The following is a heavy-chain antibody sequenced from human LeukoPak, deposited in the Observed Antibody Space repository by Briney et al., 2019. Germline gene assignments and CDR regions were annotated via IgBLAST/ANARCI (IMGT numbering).Heavy chain of an antibody. CDR2: ISWDGGST. CDR1: GFTFDDYA. Sequence: GGSLRLSCAASGFTFDDYAMHWVRQAPGKGLEWVSLISWDGGSTYYADSVKGRFTISRDNAKNSLYLQMNSLKTEDTAVYYCTRWYDSSGYYFSDDYWGQGTLVTVSS. V-gene: IGHV3-43D*03. J-gene: IGHJ4*02. D-gene: IGHD3-22*01. CDR3: TRWYDSSGYYFSDDY.